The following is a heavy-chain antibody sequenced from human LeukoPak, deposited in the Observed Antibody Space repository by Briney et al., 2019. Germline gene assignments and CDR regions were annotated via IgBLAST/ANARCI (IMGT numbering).Heavy chain of an antibody. CDR2: IYSGGTT. J-gene: IGHJ4*02. CDR3: ARASTIGAAGLFDF. D-gene: IGHD6-13*01. CDR1: GFTVSSIY. V-gene: IGHV3-53*01. Sequence: PGGSLRLSCAASGFTVSSIYMNWVRQAPGKGLERVSVIYSGGTTYYADSVKGRFTISRDNSKNTLYLQMNRLRVEDTAVYFCARASTIGAAGLFDFWGQGTLVTVSS.